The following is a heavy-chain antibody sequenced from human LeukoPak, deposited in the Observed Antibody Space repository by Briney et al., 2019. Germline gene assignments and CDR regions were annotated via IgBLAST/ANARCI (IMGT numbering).Heavy chain of an antibody. CDR3: AKTYYYDSSGYYYYDAFDI. V-gene: IGHV3-23*01. Sequence: GGSLRLFCAASILTYSSYAMRWVRRARAKGREEVSALSGSGGSTYYAESVKGRFTITRDNSKNTLYLQVNRLRAEDTAVYYCAKTYYYDSSGYYYYDAFDIWGQGTMVTVSS. J-gene: IGHJ3*02. CDR1: ILTYSSYA. CDR2: LSGSGGST. D-gene: IGHD3-22*01.